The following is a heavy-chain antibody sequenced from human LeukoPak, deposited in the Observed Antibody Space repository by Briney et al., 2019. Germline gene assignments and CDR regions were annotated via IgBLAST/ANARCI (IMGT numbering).Heavy chain of an antibody. V-gene: IGHV4-59*08. CDR2: IYYSGST. J-gene: IGHJ2*01. D-gene: IGHD1/OR15-1a*01. CDR3: ASLRNWDRYFDL. CDR1: GGSISSYY. Sequence: PSETLSLTCTVSGGSISSYYWSWIRQPPGKGLEWIGYIYYSGSTNYNPSLKSRVTISVDTSKNQFSLKLSSVTAADTAVYYCASLRNWDRYFDLGGRGPLVTVSS.